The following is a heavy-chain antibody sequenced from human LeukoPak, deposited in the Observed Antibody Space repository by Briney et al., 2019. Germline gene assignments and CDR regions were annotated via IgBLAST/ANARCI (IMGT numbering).Heavy chain of an antibody. V-gene: IGHV4-59*01. D-gene: IGHD6-19*01. J-gene: IGHJ4*02. CDR3: AVGVAGTGIDY. Sequence: KPSETLSLTCTVSGGSISSYYWSWTRQPPGKGLEWIGYIYYSGSTNYNPSLKSRVTISVDTSKNQFSLKLSSVTAADTAVYYCAVGVAGTGIDYWGQGTLVTVSS. CDR1: GGSISSYY. CDR2: IYYSGST.